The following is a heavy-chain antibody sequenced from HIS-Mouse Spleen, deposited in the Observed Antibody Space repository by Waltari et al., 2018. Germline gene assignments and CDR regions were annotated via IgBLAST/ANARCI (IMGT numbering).Heavy chain of an antibody. J-gene: IGHJ4*02. D-gene: IGHD6-19*01. CDR3: AKASSGWLDY. Sequence: QVQLVESGGGVVQPGRSLRLSCAAPGFTFSTSGMHWVRQAPGKGLEWVAVISYDGSNKYYADSVKGRFTISRDNSKNTLYLQMNSLRAEDTAVYYCAKASSGWLDYWGQGTLVTVSS. CDR2: ISYDGSNK. CDR1: GFTFSTSG. V-gene: IGHV3-30*18.